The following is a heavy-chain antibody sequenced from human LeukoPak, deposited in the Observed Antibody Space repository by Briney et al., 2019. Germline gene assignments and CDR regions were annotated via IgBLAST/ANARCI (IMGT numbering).Heavy chain of an antibody. CDR1: SGSFRTYY. J-gene: IGHJ5*02. D-gene: IGHD1-1*01. V-gene: IGHV4-59*12. CDR2: IFYNEGT. Sequence: SETLSLTCTVSSGSFRTYYWSWIRQPPGKGLEWIGYIFYNEGTSYNPSLKSRVTISVDTSKNQFSLKLSSVTAADTAVYYCARRKRYWFDPWGQGTLVTVSS. CDR3: ARRKRYWFDP.